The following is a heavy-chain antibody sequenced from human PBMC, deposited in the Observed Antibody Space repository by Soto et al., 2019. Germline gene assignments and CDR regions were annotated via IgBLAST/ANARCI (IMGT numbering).Heavy chain of an antibody. Sequence: SSETLSLTCTVSGGSISSSSYYWGWIRQPPGKGLEWIGSIYYSGSTYYNPSLKSRVTISVDTSKNQFSLKLSSVTAADTAVYYCARRGVADPPYYYGMDVWGQGTTVTVSS. CDR2: IYYSGST. D-gene: IGHD6-19*01. CDR1: GGSISSSSYY. CDR3: ARRGVADPPYYYGMDV. J-gene: IGHJ6*02. V-gene: IGHV4-39*01.